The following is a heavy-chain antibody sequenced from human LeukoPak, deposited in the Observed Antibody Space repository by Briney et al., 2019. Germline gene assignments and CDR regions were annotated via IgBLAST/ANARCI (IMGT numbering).Heavy chain of an antibody. CDR3: STDLGIGY. D-gene: IGHD1-26*01. J-gene: IGHJ4*02. CDR2: IKSKTDGGTT. CDR1: GFTFSNAW. Sequence: GGSLRLSCAASGFTFSNAWMTWVRQAPGKGLEWVGRIKSKTDGGTTDYAAPVKGRFTIPRDDSKITLYLEMNSPKTEDAAVYYCSTDLGIGYWGQGSLVSVSS. V-gene: IGHV3-15*01.